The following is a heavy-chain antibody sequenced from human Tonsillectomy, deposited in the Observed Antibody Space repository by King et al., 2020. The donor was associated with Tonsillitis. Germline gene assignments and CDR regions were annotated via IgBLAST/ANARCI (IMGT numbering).Heavy chain of an antibody. Sequence: VQLVESGAEVKKPGESLKISCKGSGYNFTSHWIGWVRQMPGKGLEWMGIIYPDDSDIRHSPSFQGQVTISVDKFISTAYLQWSSLKASDTAMYYCARRGVQRSGVDYWGQGTLVTVSS. J-gene: IGHJ4*02. CDR1: GYNFTSHW. CDR2: IYPDDSDI. D-gene: IGHD6-25*01. CDR3: ARRGVQRSGVDY. V-gene: IGHV5-51*01.